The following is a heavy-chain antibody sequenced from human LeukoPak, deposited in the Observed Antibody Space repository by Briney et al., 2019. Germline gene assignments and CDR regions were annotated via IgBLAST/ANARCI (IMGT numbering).Heavy chain of an antibody. CDR1: GYSFSSFW. CDR3: ARFRGPTVTVRYYFDY. CDR2: IYPSDSET. V-gene: IGHV5-51*01. Sequence: GESLKISCKGSGYSFSSFWIGWVRQTPGKGLEWMGIIYPSDSETRYSPSFQGQVTISADKSITTAYLQWSSLKASDTAMYYCARFRGPTVTVRYYFDYWGQGTLVTVSS. D-gene: IGHD4-17*01. J-gene: IGHJ4*02.